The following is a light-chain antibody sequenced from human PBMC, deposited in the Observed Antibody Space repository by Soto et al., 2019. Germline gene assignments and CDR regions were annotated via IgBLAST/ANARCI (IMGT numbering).Light chain of an antibody. J-gene: IGKJ1*01. CDR2: AAS. Sequence: DIQMTQSPSSLSASVGDRVTITCRASQSISTFLNWYQQKPGKAPKLVIYAASNFQSGVPSRFSGSGSGTDFSLTISSLQPEDFATYYCQQSYSNPWTFAQGTKVEV. CDR3: QQSYSNPWT. V-gene: IGKV1-39*01. CDR1: QSISTF.